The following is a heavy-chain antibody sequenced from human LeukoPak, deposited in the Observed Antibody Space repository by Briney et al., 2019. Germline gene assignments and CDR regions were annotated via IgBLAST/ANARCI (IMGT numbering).Heavy chain of an antibody. D-gene: IGHD3-22*01. V-gene: IGHV1-18*01. CDR3: ATNYYDSSGYSLDY. CDR2: ISAYNGNT. J-gene: IGHJ4*02. Sequence: GASVKVSCKASGYTFTSYGISWVRQAPGQGLEWMGWISAYNGNTNYAQKFQGRVTITTGESTSTAYMELSSLRSEDTAVYYCATNYYDSSGYSLDYWGQGTLVTVSS. CDR1: GYTFTSYG.